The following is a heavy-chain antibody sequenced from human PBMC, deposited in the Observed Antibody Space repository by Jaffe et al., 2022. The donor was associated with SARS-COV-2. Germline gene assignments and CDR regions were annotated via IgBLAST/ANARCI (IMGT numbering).Heavy chain of an antibody. D-gene: IGHD1-26*01. CDR3: TMGEVDF. Sequence: EVLLVESGGGLVKPGGSLRLSCAASGFVFSNAYMNWVRQAPGKGLEWVARIKTKSDGGTTDYAAPVKGRFSISRDDSKSTVYLQMNSLKTEDTAVYYCTMGEVDFWGQGNLVTVSS. V-gene: IGHV3-15*01. CDR2: IKTKSDGGTT. J-gene: IGHJ4*02. CDR1: GFVFSNAY.